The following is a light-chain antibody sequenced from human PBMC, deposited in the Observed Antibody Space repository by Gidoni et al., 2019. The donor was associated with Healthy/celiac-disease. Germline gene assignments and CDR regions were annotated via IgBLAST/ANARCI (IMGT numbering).Light chain of an antibody. CDR1: QTVSIN. CDR2: GAS. Sequence: LATTQSPATLSVSPGARATLAGRASQTVSINLAWYQQKPGQAPRLLIYGASTRASGVPARFSGSGSGTEFTLTISSLQSEDVAVYYCQQYNNCPRTFGGGTKVEIK. CDR3: QQYNNCPRT. J-gene: IGKJ4*02. V-gene: IGKV3-15*01.